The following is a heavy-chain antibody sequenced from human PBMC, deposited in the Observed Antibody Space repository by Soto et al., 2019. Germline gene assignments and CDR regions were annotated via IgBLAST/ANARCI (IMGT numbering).Heavy chain of an antibody. CDR1: GFTFSSYS. CDR3: ARSVTTGTKNYYYYGMDV. CDR2: ISSSSSYI. J-gene: IGHJ6*02. V-gene: IGHV3-21*01. Sequence: GGSLRLSCAASGFTFSSYSMNWVRQAPGKGLEWVSSISSSSSYIYYADSVKGRFTISRDNAKNSLYLQMNSLRAEDTAVYYCARSVTTGTKNYYYYGMDVWGQGTTVTVSS. D-gene: IGHD1-1*01.